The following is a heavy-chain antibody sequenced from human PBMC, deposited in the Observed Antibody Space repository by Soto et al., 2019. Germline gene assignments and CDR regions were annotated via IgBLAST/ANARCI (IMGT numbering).Heavy chain of an antibody. Sequence: PSETLSLTCTVSGGSISSYYWSWIRQPPGKGLEWIGYIYYSGSTNYNPSLKSRVTLSVDTSKNQFSLKLSSVTAADTAVYYCARGRTGGDVSIGYWGQGTLVTVSS. J-gene: IGHJ4*02. V-gene: IGHV4-59*08. D-gene: IGHD4-17*01. CDR1: GGSISSYY. CDR2: IYYSGST. CDR3: ARGRTGGDVSIGY.